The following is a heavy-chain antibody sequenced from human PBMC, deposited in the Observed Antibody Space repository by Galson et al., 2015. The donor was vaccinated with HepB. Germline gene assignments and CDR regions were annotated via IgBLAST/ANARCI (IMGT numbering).Heavy chain of an antibody. D-gene: IGHD1-26*01. CDR3: ARVVGGPPTFYYYYMDV. V-gene: IGHV3-33*01. CDR2: IWYDGSNK. Sequence: SLRLSCAASGFTFSSYGMHWVRQAPGKGPEWVAVIWYDGSNKYYADSVKGRFTISRDNSRNTLYLQMNSLRAEDTAVYYCARVVGGPPTFYYYYMDVWGKGTTVTVSS. CDR1: GFTFSSYG. J-gene: IGHJ6*03.